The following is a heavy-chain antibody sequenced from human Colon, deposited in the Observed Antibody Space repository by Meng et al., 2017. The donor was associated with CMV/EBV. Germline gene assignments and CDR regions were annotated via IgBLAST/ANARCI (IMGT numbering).Heavy chain of an antibody. Sequence: ASVKVSCKASGYTFTDYYLHWVRQAPGQGLEWMGWINPNGGGTGYAQTFQGRVIMTWDTSVTTAYLELYRLTSDDTAVYYCARVKCGTTSCSQGLDPWGQGTLVTVSS. CDR1: GYTFTDYY. V-gene: IGHV1-2*02. D-gene: IGHD2-2*01. CDR2: INPNGGGT. J-gene: IGHJ5*02. CDR3: ARVKCGTTSCSQGLDP.